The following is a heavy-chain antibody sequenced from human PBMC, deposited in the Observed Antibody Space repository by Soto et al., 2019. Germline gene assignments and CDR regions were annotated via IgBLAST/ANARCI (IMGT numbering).Heavy chain of an antibody. CDR3: ARHHFGYSSGWYPLDYFDY. J-gene: IGHJ4*02. V-gene: IGHV4-31*03. CDR2: IYYSGTT. D-gene: IGHD6-19*01. CDR1: GGSITTGGHF. Sequence: SETLSLTCTVSGGSITTGGHFWSWIRQYPGKGLEWIGYIYYSGTTHYNPSLKSRVTISIDTSRKQFSLNLRSVTAADTAVYHCARHHFGYSSGWYPLDYFDYWGQGTLVTVSS.